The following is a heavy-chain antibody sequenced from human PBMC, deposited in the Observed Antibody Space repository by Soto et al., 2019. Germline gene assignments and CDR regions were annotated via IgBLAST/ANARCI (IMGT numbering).Heavy chain of an antibody. Sequence: QVQLVESGGGVVQPGRSLRLSCAASGFTFSSYGMHWVRQAPGKGLEWVAVISYDGSNKYYADSVKGRFTISRDNPKNTLYLQLNSLRAEDTAVYYCAKEWVYDSSGWSFDYWGQGTLVTASS. J-gene: IGHJ4*02. CDR1: GFTFSSYG. CDR2: ISYDGSNK. V-gene: IGHV3-30*18. CDR3: AKEWVYDSSGWSFDY. D-gene: IGHD3-22*01.